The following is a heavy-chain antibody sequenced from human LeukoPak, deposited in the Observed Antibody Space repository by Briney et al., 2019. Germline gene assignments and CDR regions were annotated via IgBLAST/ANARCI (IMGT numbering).Heavy chain of an antibody. D-gene: IGHD4-17*01. CDR1: GGSISSGGYS. CDR2: IYHSGST. J-gene: IGHJ5*02. V-gene: IGHV4-30-2*01. Sequence: SETLSLTCAVSGGSISSGGYSWSWIRQPPGKGLEWIGYIYHSGSTYYNPSLKSRVTISVDRSKNQFSLKLSSVTAADTAVYYCARYHDYGDYYNWFDPWGQGTLVTVSS. CDR3: ARYHDYGDYYNWFDP.